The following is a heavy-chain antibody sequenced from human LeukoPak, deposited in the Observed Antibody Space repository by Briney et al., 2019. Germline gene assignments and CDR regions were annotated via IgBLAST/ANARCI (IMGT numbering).Heavy chain of an antibody. D-gene: IGHD3-16*01. CDR3: APTAEAYTSWWKV. CDR1: GYKFTDDY. J-gene: IGHJ4*02. V-gene: IGHV1-2*02. Sequence: ASVKVSCKASGYKFTDDYMHWVRQAPGQGLEFMGWINPDSGFTNYAQKFRGRVTMTRDTSISTAYLEVRSLTSDDTAVYYCAPTAEAYTSWWKVWGQGTLVTVSS. CDR2: INPDSGFT.